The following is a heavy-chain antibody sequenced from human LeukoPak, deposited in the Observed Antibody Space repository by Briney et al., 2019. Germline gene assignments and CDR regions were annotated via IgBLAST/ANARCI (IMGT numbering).Heavy chain of an antibody. V-gene: IGHV3-66*01. J-gene: IGHJ4*02. CDR1: GFTVSSNY. CDR2: LYSGGGA. Sequence: GGSLRLSCAASGFTVSSNYMSWVRQAPGRGLEWVSVLYSGGGAFYSDSVKGRFTISRDNSKNTLNLQMNSLRAEDTAVYYCARGTTNWYKDPFGDWGQGTLVIVSS. CDR3: ARGTTNWYKDPFGD. D-gene: IGHD1/OR15-1a*01.